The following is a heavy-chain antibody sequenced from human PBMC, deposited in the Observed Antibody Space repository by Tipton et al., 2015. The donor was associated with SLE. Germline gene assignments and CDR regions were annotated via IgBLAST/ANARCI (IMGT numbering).Heavy chain of an antibody. D-gene: IGHD2-15*01. Sequence: TLSLTCAVYGGSFSGYHWTWIRPPPGKGLEWIGDISYSETTNYNPSLKSRVTISVDTSKNQFSLKLRSVTAADTAVYYCAGAWQGYCSGGTCYVLDYWGQGTLVTVSS. J-gene: IGHJ4*02. CDR1: GGSFSGYH. V-gene: IGHV4-59*01. CDR2: ISYSETT. CDR3: AGAWQGYCSGGTCYVLDY.